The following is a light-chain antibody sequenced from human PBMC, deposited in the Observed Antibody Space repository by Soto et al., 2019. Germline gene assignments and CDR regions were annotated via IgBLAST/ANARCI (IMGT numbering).Light chain of an antibody. V-gene: IGLV2-14*01. CDR3: CSYTTSNTRQIV. Sequence: QSALXQXXSVSXSPGXSXXXSXXGTXXXVXGYYYVSWYQQHPGKAPKCMIYDVSNRPSGVSNRFSGSKSGNTASLTISGLQAEDEADYYCCSYTTSNTRQIVFGTGTKLTVL. J-gene: IGLJ1*01. CDR1: XXXVXGYYY. CDR2: DVS.